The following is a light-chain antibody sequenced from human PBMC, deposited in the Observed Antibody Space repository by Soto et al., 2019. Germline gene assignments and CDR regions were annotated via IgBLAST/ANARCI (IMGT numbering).Light chain of an antibody. CDR2: EVT. CDR3: CSYTRSGTLV. CDR1: SGDIGAFNY. V-gene: IGLV2-14*03. Sequence: QSALTQPASVSGSPGQTITISCTGTSGDIGAFNYVSWYQQHPGNAPKLLIYEVTNRPSGVSGRFSASKTGNTAYLTISGLQAEDEADYYCCSYTRSGTLVFAGGTKVTVL. J-gene: IGLJ2*01.